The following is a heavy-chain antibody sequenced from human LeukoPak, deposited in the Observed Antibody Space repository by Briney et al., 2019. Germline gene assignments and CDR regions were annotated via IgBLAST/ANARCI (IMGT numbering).Heavy chain of an antibody. CDR1: GYSFTSYW. V-gene: IGHV5-51*01. J-gene: IGHJ4*02. CDR2: INLSDSDT. D-gene: IGHD2-15*01. Sequence: GESLKISCKGSGYSFTSYWIGWVRQMPGKGLEWMGIINLSDSDTRYSPSFQGQVTFSVDKSISTAYLQWSSLKASDTAMYYCARHKSKEEGSYYFDYWGQGTLVTVSS. CDR3: ARHKSKEEGSYYFDY.